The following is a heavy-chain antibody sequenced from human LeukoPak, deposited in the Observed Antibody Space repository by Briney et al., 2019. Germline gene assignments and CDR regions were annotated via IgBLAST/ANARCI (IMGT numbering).Heavy chain of an antibody. CDR1: GYTFTGYY. J-gene: IGHJ5*02. Sequence: GASVKVSCKASGYTFTGYYMHWVRQAPGQGLEWMGWVNPNSGGTNYAQKFQGRVTMTRDTSISTAYMELSRLRSDDTAVYYCARDTFTAPVVPAAYGSVNWFDPWGQGTLVTVSS. CDR3: ARDTFTAPVVPAAYGSVNWFDP. V-gene: IGHV1-2*02. D-gene: IGHD2-2*01. CDR2: VNPNSGGT.